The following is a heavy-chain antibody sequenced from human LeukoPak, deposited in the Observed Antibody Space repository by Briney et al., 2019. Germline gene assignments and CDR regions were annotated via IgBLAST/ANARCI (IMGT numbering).Heavy chain of an antibody. Sequence: PSETLSLPCTVSGGSISSGGYYWSWIRQPPGKGLEWIGSIYHSGSTYYNPSLKSRVTISVDTSKNQFSLKLSSVTAADTAVYYCARGFGSYNFDYWGQGTLVTVSS. CDR3: ARGFGSYNFDY. D-gene: IGHD1-26*01. J-gene: IGHJ4*02. V-gene: IGHV4-39*07. CDR2: IYHSGST. CDR1: GGSISSGGYY.